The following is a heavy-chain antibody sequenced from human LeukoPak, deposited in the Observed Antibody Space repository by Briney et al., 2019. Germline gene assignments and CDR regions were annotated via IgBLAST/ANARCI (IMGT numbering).Heavy chain of an antibody. CDR2: IIPIFDTP. Sequence: SVKVSCKASGGTFSTYAINWVRQAPGQGLEWMGGIIPIFDTPNYAQKFQGRVTITADKSTSTAYMELSSLRSEDTAVYFCARGFSGPATPYFDYWGQGTLVTVSS. CDR3: ARGFSGPATPYFDY. V-gene: IGHV1-69*06. D-gene: IGHD2-15*01. J-gene: IGHJ4*02. CDR1: GGTFSTYA.